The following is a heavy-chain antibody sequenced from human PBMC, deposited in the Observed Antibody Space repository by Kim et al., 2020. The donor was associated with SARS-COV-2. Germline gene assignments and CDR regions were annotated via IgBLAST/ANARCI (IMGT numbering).Heavy chain of an antibody. D-gene: IGHD6-13*01. CDR3: ASGDSSSWFSYYYGMDV. V-gene: IGHV1-46*01. Sequence: ASVKVSCKASGYTFTSYYMHWVRQAPGQGLEWMGIINPSGGSTSYAQKFQGRVTMTRDTSTSTVYMELSSLRSEDTAVYYCASGDSSSWFSYYYGMDVWGQGTTVTVSS. CDR1: GYTFTSYY. J-gene: IGHJ6*02. CDR2: INPSGGST.